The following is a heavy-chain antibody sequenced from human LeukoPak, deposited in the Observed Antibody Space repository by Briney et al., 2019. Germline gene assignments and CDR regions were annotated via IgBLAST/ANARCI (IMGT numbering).Heavy chain of an antibody. CDR2: MNPNNGRT. D-gene: IGHD1-7*01. J-gene: IGHJ6*03. Sequence: ASVKVSCGASGYTFINYDINWVRQATGQGLEWMGWMNPNNGRTGCAQKFQGRVTMTRNSSISTAYMELNTLTSDDTAVYDCATGSWITGTTSYYYHMDVWGKGTTVTVSS. CDR3: ATGSWITGTTSYYYHMDV. CDR1: GYTFINYD. V-gene: IGHV1-8*01.